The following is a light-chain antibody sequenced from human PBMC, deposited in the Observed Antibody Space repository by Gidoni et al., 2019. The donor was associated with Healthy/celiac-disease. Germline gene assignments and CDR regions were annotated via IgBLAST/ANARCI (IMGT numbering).Light chain of an antibody. V-gene: IGKV1-9*01. Sequence: DIQLTQSPSFLSASVGDRVTITCRASQDINNYLVWYQQKPGKAPNLLFYAASTLESGVPSRFSGSGSGTKYTLTISSLQPEDFATYYCQQLKNYPLTFGGGTKVEF. J-gene: IGKJ4*01. CDR2: AAS. CDR1: QDINNY. CDR3: QQLKNYPLT.